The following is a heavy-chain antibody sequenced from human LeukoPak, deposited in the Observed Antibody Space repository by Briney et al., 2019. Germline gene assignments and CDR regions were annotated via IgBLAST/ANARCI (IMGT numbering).Heavy chain of an antibody. J-gene: IGHJ5*02. CDR3: ARENLAYCGGDCLENWFDP. CDR2: IYYSGST. D-gene: IGHD2-21*02. Sequence: SETLSLTCTVSGGFVSSGSYYWSWIRQPPGKGLEWIGYIYYSGSTNYNPSLKSRVTISVDTSKNQFSLKLSSVTAADTAVYYCARENLAYCGGDCLENWFDPWGQGTLVTVSS. V-gene: IGHV4-61*01. CDR1: GGFVSSGSYY.